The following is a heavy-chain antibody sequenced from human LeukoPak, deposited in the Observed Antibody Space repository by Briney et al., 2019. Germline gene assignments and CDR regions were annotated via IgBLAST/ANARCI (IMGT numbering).Heavy chain of an antibody. D-gene: IGHD6-13*01. V-gene: IGHV1-8*03. J-gene: IGHJ3*02. CDR2: MNPNSGNT. Sequence: GASVKVSCKASGYTFTSYDINWVRQATGQGLEWMGWMNPNSGNTGYAQKFQGRVTITRNTSISTAYMELSSLRSEDTAVYYCARGRRQLAAAGSYDAFDIWGQGTMATVSS. CDR1: GYTFTSYD. CDR3: ARGRRQLAAAGSYDAFDI.